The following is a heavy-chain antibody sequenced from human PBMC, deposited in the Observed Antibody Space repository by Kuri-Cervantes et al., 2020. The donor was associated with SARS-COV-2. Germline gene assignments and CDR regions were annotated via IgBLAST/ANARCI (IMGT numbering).Heavy chain of an antibody. CDR3: AGRQYYYDSSGSARVY. D-gene: IGHD3-22*01. Sequence: GESLKISCAASGFTFSSYWLSWVRQAPGRGLEWVGFIRARACGGTTEYAASVRGRFTISRDDSKSIAYLQMNSLRAGDTAVYYCAGRQYYYDSSGSARVYWGQGTLVTVSS. CDR1: GFTFSSYW. J-gene: IGHJ4*02. V-gene: IGHV3-71*01. CDR2: IRARACGGTT.